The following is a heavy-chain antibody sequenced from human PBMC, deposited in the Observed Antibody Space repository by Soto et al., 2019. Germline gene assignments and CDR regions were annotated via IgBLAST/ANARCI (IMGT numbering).Heavy chain of an antibody. CDR2: IHHSGAF. CDR1: GGSINSDSYH. Sequence: QVQLLESGPGLVKPSQTLSLTCTVSGGSINSDSYHWTWIRQSPGKGLEWIGYIHHSGAFLYNPSFKSRLTISVDTSKNQFSLHLRSVTDADTAVYFCAREDDGGVSLDVWGQGTTVTVSS. V-gene: IGHV4-30-4*08. D-gene: IGHD1-1*01. J-gene: IGHJ6*02. CDR3: AREDDGGVSLDV.